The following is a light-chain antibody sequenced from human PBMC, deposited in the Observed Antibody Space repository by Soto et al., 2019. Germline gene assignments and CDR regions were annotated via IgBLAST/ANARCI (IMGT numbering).Light chain of an antibody. V-gene: IGKV1-39*01. Sequence: DIPLSQSPSSLSASVGNSVHITCRACQSISYYLNWYQQKPGKAPKLLLYAASNWQSGVPARFSGSGSGTDFTLTISSLQPEDFATYYCQQNYRRPRTFGQGTQVEIK. CDR3: QQNYRRPRT. J-gene: IGKJ2*01. CDR2: AAS. CDR1: QSISYY.